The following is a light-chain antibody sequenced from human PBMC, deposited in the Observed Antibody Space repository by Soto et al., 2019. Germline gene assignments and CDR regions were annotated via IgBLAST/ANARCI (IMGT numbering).Light chain of an antibody. J-gene: IGKJ4*02. V-gene: IGKV3-20*01. CDR3: QQYGTSPLT. Sequence: EIVLTQPPGTLSLSPGERATLSCRASQTVNSNYLAWYQKKPGQAPRLLITGASIRATCVPNRFSGSESGTDFTLTIARLEPEDVAVYYCQQYGTSPLTFGGGTRVDLK. CDR1: QTVNSNY. CDR2: GAS.